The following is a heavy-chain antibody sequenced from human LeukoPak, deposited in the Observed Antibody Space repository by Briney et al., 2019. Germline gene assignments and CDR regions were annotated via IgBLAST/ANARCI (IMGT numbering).Heavy chain of an antibody. CDR1: GFTFSSYG. J-gene: IGHJ6*03. D-gene: IGHD3-10*01. Sequence: GGSLRLSCVGSGFTFSSYGIHWVRQLPGKGPEWVAIISYDGSSEFYAGSVKGRFKISRDNSKNTVNLQMNSLGVEDTAVYYCAKGLGPLVRGVVPRTYYMDVWGRGTTVTVSS. CDR2: ISYDGSSE. V-gene: IGHV3-30*18. CDR3: AKGLGPLVRGVVPRTYYMDV.